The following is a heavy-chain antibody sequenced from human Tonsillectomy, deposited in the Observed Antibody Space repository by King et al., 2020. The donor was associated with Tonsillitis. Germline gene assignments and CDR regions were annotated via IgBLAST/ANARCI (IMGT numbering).Heavy chain of an antibody. CDR1: GFTFSGYW. V-gene: IGHV3-74*02. D-gene: IGHD6-6*01. CDR3: SSRGKYSRSPAYYYYYMDV. J-gene: IGHJ6*03. CDR2: IDSDGSNT. Sequence: VQLVESGGGLVPPGGSLRLSCAASGFTFSGYWMHWVRQAPGKGLMWVSRIDSDGSNTNYADSVKGRFTISRDNAKNTLYLQMNSLRAEDTAVYYCSSRGKYSRSPAYYYYYMDVWGKGTTVTVSS.